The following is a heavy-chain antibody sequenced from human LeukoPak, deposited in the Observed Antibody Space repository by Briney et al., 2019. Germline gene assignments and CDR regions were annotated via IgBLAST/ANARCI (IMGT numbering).Heavy chain of an antibody. CDR3: ARSQDGRYDSSGYYFDH. J-gene: IGHJ4*02. V-gene: IGHV4-4*02. CDR1: DASISTSHW. CDR2: IYHSGLS. Sequence: PSGTLSLTCAVSDASISTSHWWSWVRQPPGKGPEWIGEIYHSGLSNYNPSLESRLTISVDKSKNQFSLKLTSMTAADTAVYFCARSQDGRYDSSGYYFDHWGQGILVTVSS. D-gene: IGHD3-22*01.